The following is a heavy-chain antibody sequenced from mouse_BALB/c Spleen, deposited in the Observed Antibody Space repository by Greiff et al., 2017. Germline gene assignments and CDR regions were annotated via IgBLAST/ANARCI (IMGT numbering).Heavy chain of an antibody. Sequence: VQLQQSGAELAKPGASVKMSCKASGYTFTSYWMHWVKQRPGQGLEWIGYINPSTGYTEYNQKFKDKATLTADKSSSTAYMQLSSLTSEDSAVYYCARGGNYYGNYWYAMDYWGQGTSVTVSS. V-gene: IGHV1-7*01. CDR1: GYTFTSYW. J-gene: IGHJ4*01. D-gene: IGHD2-1*01. CDR2: INPSTGYT. CDR3: ARGGNYYGNYWYAMDY.